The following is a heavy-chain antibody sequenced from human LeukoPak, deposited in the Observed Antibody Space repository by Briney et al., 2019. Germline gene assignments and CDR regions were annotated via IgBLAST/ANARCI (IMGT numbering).Heavy chain of an antibody. D-gene: IGHD3-3*01. CDR3: ARHSYSAFWSGSYMDV. J-gene: IGHJ6*03. CDR1: GGSFSGYY. CDR2: INHSEST. V-gene: IGHV4-34*01. Sequence: SETLSLTCAVYGGSFSGYYWSWIRQPPGKGLEWIGEINHSESTNYNPSLKSRVTISVDTSKNQFSLKLSSVTAADTAVYYCARHSYSAFWSGSYMDVWGKGTTVTVSS.